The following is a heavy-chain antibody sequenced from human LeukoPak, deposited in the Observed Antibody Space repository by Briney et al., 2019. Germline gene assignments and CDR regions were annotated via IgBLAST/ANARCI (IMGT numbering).Heavy chain of an antibody. Sequence: GGSLRLSCEASGFTFSSSAMSWVRQAPGKGLEWVPSIIGSGGTTYYADSVKGRFTISRDNSKNTLYLQMNGLRAEDTAVYYCASTEGTSTYSAWWRYRLDYWGQGTLVTVSS. CDR2: IIGSGGTT. J-gene: IGHJ4*02. CDR3: ASTEGTSTYSAWWRYRLDY. D-gene: IGHD3-16*02. V-gene: IGHV3-23*01. CDR1: GFTFSSSA.